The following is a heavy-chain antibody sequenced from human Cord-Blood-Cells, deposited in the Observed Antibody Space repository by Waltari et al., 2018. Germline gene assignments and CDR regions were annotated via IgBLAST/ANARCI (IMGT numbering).Heavy chain of an antibody. Sequence: QVQLVQSGAEVKKPGASVKVSCQVSGYTLTELSMHWVGQAPGKGLEWMGGFNPEDGETIYAKKFQGRGTMTEDTSTDAAYMELSSLRSEDTAVYYCATVPIAAAPFWGQGTLVTVSS. D-gene: IGHD6-13*01. CDR2: FNPEDGET. CDR1: GYTLTELS. J-gene: IGHJ4*02. CDR3: ATVPIAAAPF. V-gene: IGHV1-24*01.